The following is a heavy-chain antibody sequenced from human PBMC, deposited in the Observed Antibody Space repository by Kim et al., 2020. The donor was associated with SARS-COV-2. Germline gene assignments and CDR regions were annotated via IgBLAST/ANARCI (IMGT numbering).Heavy chain of an antibody. J-gene: IGHJ4*01. CDR3: ARIPTVTTQEDY. D-gene: IGHD4-17*01. V-gene: IGHV3-21*01. CDR1: GFTFSSYS. Sequence: GGSLRLSCAASGFTFSSYSMNWVRQAPGKGLEWVSSISSSSTYIYYADSVKGRFTISRDNAKNSLYLQMNSLRAEDTAVYYCARIPTVTTQEDYWGQGTRVTVSS. CDR2: ISSSSTYI.